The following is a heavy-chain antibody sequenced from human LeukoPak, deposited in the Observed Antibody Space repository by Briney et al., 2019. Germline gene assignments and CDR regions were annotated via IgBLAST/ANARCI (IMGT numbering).Heavy chain of an antibody. Sequence: GESLKISCKGSGYSFTSYWIGWVLQLPGKGLEWMGIIYPGDSDTRYSPSFQGQVTISADKSISTAYLQWSSLKASDTAMYYCTRASGTYLRGAFDIWGQGTMVTVSS. D-gene: IGHD1-26*01. CDR1: GYSFTSYW. CDR2: IYPGDSDT. J-gene: IGHJ3*02. CDR3: TRASGTYLRGAFDI. V-gene: IGHV5-51*01.